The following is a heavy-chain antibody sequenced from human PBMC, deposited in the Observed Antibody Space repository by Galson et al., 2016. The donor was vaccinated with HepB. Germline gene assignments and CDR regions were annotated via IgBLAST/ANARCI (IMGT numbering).Heavy chain of an antibody. J-gene: IGHJ1*01. V-gene: IGHV4-4*02. D-gene: IGHD2-15*01. CDR1: GGSLSTRNW. Sequence: ETLSLTCTVSGGSLSTRNWWSWIRQTPGKGLEWIGEIYHTGTTNYNPSLKSRITMSLDKSKNQFSLKLNSVTAADTAVYYCANLGYCSGGDCYSVVWGQGTLVTVSS. CDR2: IYHTGTT. CDR3: ANLGYCSGGDCYSVV.